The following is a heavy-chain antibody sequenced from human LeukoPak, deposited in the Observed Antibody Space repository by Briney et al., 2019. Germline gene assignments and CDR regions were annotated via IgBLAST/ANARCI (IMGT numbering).Heavy chain of an antibody. CDR2: INPNSGGT. V-gene: IGHV1-2*02. Sequence: GASVKVSCKASGYTFTGYYMHWVRQAPGQGLEWMGWINPNSGGTNYAQKFQGRVTMTRDTSISTAYMELNRLRSDDTAVFYCARDQGGYSGYDPKFYYYYYMDVWGKGTTVTVSS. CDR1: GYTFTGYY. J-gene: IGHJ6*03. CDR3: ARDQGGYSGYDPKFYYYYYMDV. D-gene: IGHD5-12*01.